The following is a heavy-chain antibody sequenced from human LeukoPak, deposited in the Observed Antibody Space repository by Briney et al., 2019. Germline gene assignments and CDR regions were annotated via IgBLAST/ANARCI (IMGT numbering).Heavy chain of an antibody. D-gene: IGHD3-10*01. CDR1: GYTFTSYG. J-gene: IGHJ6*03. V-gene: IGHV1-18*01. Sequence: ASVKVSCKPSGYTFTSYGITWVRQAPGQGLEWMGWVSAYNGETNYTQGLKGRVTMTTDTSTSTAYMELRSLRSDDTAVYFCARGGITTYMDVWGKGTAVTVSS. CDR2: VSAYNGET. CDR3: ARGGITTYMDV.